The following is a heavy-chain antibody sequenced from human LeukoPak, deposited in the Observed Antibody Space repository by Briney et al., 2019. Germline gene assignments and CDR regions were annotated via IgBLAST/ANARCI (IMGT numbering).Heavy chain of an antibody. V-gene: IGHV3-23*01. CDR1: GFTFSSYW. D-gene: IGHD2-2*01. Sequence: GGSLRLSCAASGFTFSSYWMHWVRQAPGKGRVWVSGVSGSGGNIHYADSVKGRFTISRDNSKNTLYLQMNSLRAEDTAVYYCAASLPNIVVVPATKGPFGYWGQGALVTVSS. CDR2: VSGSGGNI. J-gene: IGHJ4*02. CDR3: AASLPNIVVVPATKGPFGY.